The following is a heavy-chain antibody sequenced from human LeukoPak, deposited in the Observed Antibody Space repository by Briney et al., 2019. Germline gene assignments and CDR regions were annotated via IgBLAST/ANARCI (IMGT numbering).Heavy chain of an antibody. CDR3: ARYAEYYYDSSGYYYSYNYYGMDV. J-gene: IGHJ6*02. CDR1: GYTFTSYG. Sequence: EASVKVSCKASGYTFTSYGISWVRQAPGQGLEWMGWISAYNGNTNYAQKLQGRVTMTTDTSTSTAYMELRSLRSDDTAVYYCARYAEYYYDSSGYYYSYNYYGMDVWGQGTTVTVSS. CDR2: ISAYNGNT. D-gene: IGHD3-22*01. V-gene: IGHV1-18*01.